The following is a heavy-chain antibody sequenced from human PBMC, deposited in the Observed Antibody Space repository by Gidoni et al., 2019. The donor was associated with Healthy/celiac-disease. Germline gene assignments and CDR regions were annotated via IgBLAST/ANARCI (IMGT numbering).Heavy chain of an antibody. D-gene: IGHD4-17*01. Sequence: QVQLVQSGSALKKPGASVKVSCKASGYTFTSYAMNWVRQAPGQGLEWMGWTNTNTGNPTYAQGFTGRFVFSLHTSVSTAYLQISSLKAEDTAGYYCARVPEPTYGDYPGSWFDPWGQGTLVTVSS. V-gene: IGHV7-4-1*02. CDR1: GYTFTSYA. J-gene: IGHJ5*02. CDR2: TNTNTGNP. CDR3: ARVPEPTYGDYPGSWFDP.